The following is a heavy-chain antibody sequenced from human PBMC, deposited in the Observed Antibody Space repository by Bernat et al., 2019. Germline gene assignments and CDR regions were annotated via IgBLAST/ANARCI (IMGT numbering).Heavy chain of an antibody. CDR1: GFTFSSYV. Sequence: EVQLLESGGGLVQPGGSLRLSCAASGFTFSSYVMSWVRQAPGKGREWVSAISTSGSCTYDADSVKGRFTISRDNSKNTLYLQVNSLRAEDTAVYYCAKELGMVQGIIPLDYWGQGTLVTVSS. CDR2: ISTSGSCT. CDR3: AKELGMVQGIIPLDY. D-gene: IGHD3-10*01. J-gene: IGHJ4*02. V-gene: IGHV3-23*01.